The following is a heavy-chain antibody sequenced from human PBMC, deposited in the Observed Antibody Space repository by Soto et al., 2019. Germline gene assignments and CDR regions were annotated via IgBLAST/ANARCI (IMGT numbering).Heavy chain of an antibody. D-gene: IGHD5-12*01. Sequence: GASVKVSCKASGYTFTSYGISWVRQAPGQGLEWMGWISAYNGNTNYAQKFQGRVTITADESTSTAYMELSSLRSEDTAVYYCARDSGRYSGYRSYFDYWGQGTLVTVSS. CDR2: ISAYNGNT. CDR1: GYTFTSYG. CDR3: ARDSGRYSGYRSYFDY. J-gene: IGHJ4*02. V-gene: IGHV1-18*01.